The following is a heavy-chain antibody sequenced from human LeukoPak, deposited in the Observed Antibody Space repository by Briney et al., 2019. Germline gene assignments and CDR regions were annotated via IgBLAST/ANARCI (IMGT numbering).Heavy chain of an antibody. Sequence: SETLSLTCTVSGGSISYYYWSWLRQPPGKGLEWIGYIYYTGSTHYNPSLKGRVTMSVDTSRNQLSLILNSVTAADTAVFYCATEPTRTPYYYMDVWGKGTTVIVSS. V-gene: IGHV4-59*12. D-gene: IGHD1-1*01. CDR1: GGSISYYY. CDR3: ATEPTRTPYYYMDV. J-gene: IGHJ6*03. CDR2: IYYTGST.